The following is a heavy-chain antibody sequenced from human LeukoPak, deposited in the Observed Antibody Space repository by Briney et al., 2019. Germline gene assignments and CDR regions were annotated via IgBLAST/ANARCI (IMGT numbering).Heavy chain of an antibody. J-gene: IGHJ4*02. CDR2: IWYDGSNK. D-gene: IGHD2-2*01. CDR3: ARDPCSSTSCYLPDY. Sequence: RPGGSLRLSCAASGFTFSSYGMHWVRQAPGKGLEWVAVIWYDGSNKYYADSVKGRFTISRDNSKNTLYLQMSSLRAEDTAVYYCARDPCSSTSCYLPDYWGQGTLVTVSS. CDR1: GFTFSSYG. V-gene: IGHV3-33*01.